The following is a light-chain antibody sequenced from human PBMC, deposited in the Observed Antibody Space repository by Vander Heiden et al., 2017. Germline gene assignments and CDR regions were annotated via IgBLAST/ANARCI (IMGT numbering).Light chain of an antibody. J-gene: IGKJ4*01. CDR1: QDISNY. V-gene: IGKV1-33*01. Sequence: DIHMIQSPSSLSASVGERVTITCQASQDISNYFNSYQQKPGRAPKLLLYDGSNLETAVPSRFSGSGSGTAFTFTIISMQPEDDATYYCRQDYDLPLTFGGGTKVEIK. CDR2: DGS. CDR3: RQDYDLPLT.